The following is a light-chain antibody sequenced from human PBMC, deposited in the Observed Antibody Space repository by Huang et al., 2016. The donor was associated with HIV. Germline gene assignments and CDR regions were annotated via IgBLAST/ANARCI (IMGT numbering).Light chain of an antibody. Sequence: DIEMTQSPSSLSASVGDRVTITCWASQSISRYLHWYQQKPGKAPKLLIHTSSSLQSRDPSRVSGSGSGTECTLTISSLQPDDFATYYCQQSYSAPALTFGGGTKVAIK. V-gene: IGKV1-39*01. CDR3: QQSYSAPALT. J-gene: IGKJ4*01. CDR2: TSS. CDR1: QSISRY.